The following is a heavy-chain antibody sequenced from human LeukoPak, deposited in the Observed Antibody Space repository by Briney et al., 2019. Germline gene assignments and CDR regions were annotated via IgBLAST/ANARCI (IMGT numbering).Heavy chain of an antibody. V-gene: IGHV3-11*04. CDR1: GFTFSDYY. D-gene: IGHD3-10*01. CDR2: ISSSGTTI. J-gene: IGHJ4*02. CDR3: ARDRIRLANPRPIDY. Sequence: GGSLRLSCAASGFTFSDYYMGWIRQAPGKGLEWVSYISSSGTTIYYADSVKGRFTISRDNAKNSLYLQMNSLRVEDTAVYYCARDRIRLANPRPIDYWGQGTLVTVSS.